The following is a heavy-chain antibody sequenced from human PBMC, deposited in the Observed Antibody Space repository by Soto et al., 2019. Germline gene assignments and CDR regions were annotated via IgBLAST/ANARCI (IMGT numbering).Heavy chain of an antibody. CDR3: ARDLHDYGDWYFDL. J-gene: IGHJ2*01. CDR1: GGSISSGNDS. CDR2: IFHSGSP. V-gene: IGHV4-30-2*01. D-gene: IGHD4-17*01. Sequence: QLRLQESGSGLVKPSQTLSLTCAVSGGSISSGNDSWSWIRQPPGKGLGWIGYIFHSGSPYYNPSLNSRVPIAVDRSKNQFSLRLSSVTAADTAVYYCARDLHDYGDWYFDLWGRGTLVTVSS.